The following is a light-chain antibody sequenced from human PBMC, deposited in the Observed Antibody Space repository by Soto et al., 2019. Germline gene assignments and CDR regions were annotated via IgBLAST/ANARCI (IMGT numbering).Light chain of an antibody. Sequence: EVVKTQSPATLSVSPGERATLSCRASQSVSSNLAWYQQKPGQAPRLLIYGASTRATGIPARFSGSGSGTEFTLTISSLQSEDFAVYYCQQYNNWPPLTFGGGTTVEIK. V-gene: IGKV3-15*01. CDR1: QSVSSN. J-gene: IGKJ4*01. CDR2: GAS. CDR3: QQYNNWPPLT.